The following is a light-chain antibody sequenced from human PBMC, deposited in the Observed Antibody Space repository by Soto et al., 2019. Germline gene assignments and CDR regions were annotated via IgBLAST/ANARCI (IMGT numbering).Light chain of an antibody. CDR1: QSVSSNY. CDR2: GAS. Sequence: EIVLTQSPGTLSLSPGERATLSCRASQSVSSNYLAWYQQSPGQAPRLLIYGASSRATGIPDRFSGSGSGTDFTITISRLEPEDFAMYYCHQYGSSPLTFGGGTKVDIK. CDR3: HQYGSSPLT. J-gene: IGKJ4*01. V-gene: IGKV3-20*01.